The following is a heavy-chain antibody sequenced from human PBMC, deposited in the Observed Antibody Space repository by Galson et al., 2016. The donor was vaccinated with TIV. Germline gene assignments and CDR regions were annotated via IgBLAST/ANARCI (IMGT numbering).Heavy chain of an antibody. Sequence: GAEVKKPGSSLKLSCKASGYKFIGYHVHRVRQAPGQGLEWKGWIKPNRGDTNSAQKFRGRVTMTRDTSITTAYLELSGLTSADTAVYYCTRALGRRREDWGQGTLVTVSS. D-gene: IGHD1-1*01. CDR1: GYKFIGYH. J-gene: IGHJ4*02. CDR3: TRALGRRRED. V-gene: IGHV1-2*02. CDR2: IKPNRGDT.